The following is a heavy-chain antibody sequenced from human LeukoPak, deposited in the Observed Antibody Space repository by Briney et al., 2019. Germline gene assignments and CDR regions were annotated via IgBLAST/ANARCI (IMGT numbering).Heavy chain of an antibody. D-gene: IGHD3-3*01. Sequence: PSETLSLTCAVYGGSFSGYYWSWIRQPPGNGLEWIGEINHSGSTNYNPSLKSRITISVDTSKNQFSLKLSSVTAADTAVYYCARGRNGTPYDFPGRHFDYWGQGTLVTVSS. V-gene: IGHV4-34*01. J-gene: IGHJ4*02. CDR1: GGSFSGYY. CDR3: ARGRNGTPYDFPGRHFDY. CDR2: INHSGST.